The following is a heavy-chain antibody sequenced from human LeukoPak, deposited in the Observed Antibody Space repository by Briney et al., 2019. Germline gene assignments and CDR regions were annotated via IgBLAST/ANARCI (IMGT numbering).Heavy chain of an antibody. CDR2: ISYDGSDK. D-gene: IGHD1-7*01. Sequence: GGSLRLSCAASGFIFSDHSMHWVRQAPGKGLEWVTVISYDGSDKFYTDSVKDRFLISRDNSKNTLYLQMSSLKTEDTAVYYCTSGPLTGTTNYWGQGTLVTVSS. CDR1: GFIFSDHS. J-gene: IGHJ4*02. V-gene: IGHV3-30*04. CDR3: TSGPLTGTTNY.